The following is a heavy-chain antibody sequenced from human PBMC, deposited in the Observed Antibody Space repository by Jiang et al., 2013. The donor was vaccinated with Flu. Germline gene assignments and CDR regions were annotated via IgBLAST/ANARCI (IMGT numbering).Heavy chain of an antibody. V-gene: IGHV5-51*01. D-gene: IGHD5-18*01. CDR1: YSFTNYW. CDR3: ARHPTIGYTYGTYYFDY. J-gene: IGHJ4*02. CDR2: IYPGNSDI. Sequence: YSFTNYWIAWVRQMPGKGLEWMAIIYPGNSDIRYSPSFQGQVTISVDKSISTAYLQWSSLKASDTAMYYCARHPTIGYTYGTYYFDYWGQGTLVTVSS.